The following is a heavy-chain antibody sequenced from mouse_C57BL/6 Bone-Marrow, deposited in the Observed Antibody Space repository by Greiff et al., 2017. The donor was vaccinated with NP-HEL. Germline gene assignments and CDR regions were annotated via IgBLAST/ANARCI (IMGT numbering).Heavy chain of an antibody. J-gene: IGHJ2*01. D-gene: IGHD2-3*01. CDR3: HDGYLRGGYYFDY. Sequence: QVQLKQPGAELVKPGASVKMSCKASGYTFTSYWITWVKQRPGQGLEWIGDLYPGSGSTNYNEKFKSKATLTVDTSSSTAYMQLSSLTSEDSAVYYCHDGYLRGGYYFDYWGQGTTLTVSS. V-gene: IGHV1-55*01. CDR1: GYTFTSYW. CDR2: LYPGSGST.